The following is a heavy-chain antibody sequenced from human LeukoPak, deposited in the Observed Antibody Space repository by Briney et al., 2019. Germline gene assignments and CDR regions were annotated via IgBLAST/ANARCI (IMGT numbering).Heavy chain of an antibody. Sequence: SETLSLTCTVSGGSISSYYWSWIRQPPGKGLEWIGYIYTSGSTNYNPSLKSRVTISVDTSKNQFSLKLSSVTAADTAVYYCARGLRYFDWSKTTNAIDIWAKGQWSPSLQ. CDR3: ARGLRYFDWSKTTNAIDI. CDR2: IYTSGST. J-gene: IGHJ3*02. CDR1: GGSISSYY. D-gene: IGHD3-9*01. V-gene: IGHV4-4*09.